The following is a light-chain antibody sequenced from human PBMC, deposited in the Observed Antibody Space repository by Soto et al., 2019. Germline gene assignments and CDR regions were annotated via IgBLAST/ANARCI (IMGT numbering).Light chain of an antibody. V-gene: IGKV3-20*01. J-gene: IGKJ4*01. CDR3: HQYGSSPLT. CDR1: QTVRSSF. Sequence: DIVLTQSPGTLSLSPGERATLSCRASQTVRSSFLAWYQQKPGLAPRLLIYGASGRATGIPDRFSGSGSGTDFTLTISRLEPEDFAVYYCHQYGSSPLTFGGGTKVEIK. CDR2: GAS.